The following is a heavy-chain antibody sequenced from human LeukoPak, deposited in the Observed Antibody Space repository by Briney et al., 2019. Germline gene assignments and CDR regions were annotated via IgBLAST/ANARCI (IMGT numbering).Heavy chain of an antibody. Sequence: GRSLRLSCAAPGFTFSGYAMHWVRPAPGKGLEWVAVISYDGSNKYYADSVKGRFTISRDNSKNTLYLQMNSLRAEDTAVYYCARDAGSSTSSGKYYYYYGMDVWGQGTTVTVSS. D-gene: IGHD2-2*01. CDR3: ARDAGSSTSSGKYYYYYGMDV. CDR2: ISYDGSNK. J-gene: IGHJ6*02. V-gene: IGHV3-30-3*01. CDR1: GFTFSGYA.